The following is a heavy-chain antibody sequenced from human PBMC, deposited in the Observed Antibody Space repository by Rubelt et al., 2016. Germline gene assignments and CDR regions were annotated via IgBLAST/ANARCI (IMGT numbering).Heavy chain of an antibody. V-gene: IGHV5-51*01. CDR3: ARLFGELSTGAFDI. D-gene: IGHD3-10*01. CDR2: IHPGDSDT. CDR1: GYSFGNYW. J-gene: IGHJ3*02. Sequence: EVKRTGESLKISCRGSGYSFGNYWIGWVRQMPGKGLEWMGIIHPGDSDTRYSPSFQGQVTISADKSISTAYLQWSSLKASDTAMYYCARLFGELSTGAFDIWGQGTMVTVSS.